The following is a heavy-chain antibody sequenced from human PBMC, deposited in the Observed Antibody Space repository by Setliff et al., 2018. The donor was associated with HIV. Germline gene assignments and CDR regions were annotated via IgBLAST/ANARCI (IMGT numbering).Heavy chain of an antibody. D-gene: IGHD6-6*01. J-gene: IGHJ6*03. Sequence: ASVKVSCKASGGTFSSYAISWVRQAPGQGLEWMGGIIPIFGTANYAQKFQGRVTMTTDTSTSTAYMELRSLRSDDTAVYYCARDGLRGIAARHYYYYYMDVWGKGTTVTVSS. CDR1: GGTFSSYA. V-gene: IGHV1-69*05. CDR2: IIPIFGTA. CDR3: ARDGLRGIAARHYYYYYMDV.